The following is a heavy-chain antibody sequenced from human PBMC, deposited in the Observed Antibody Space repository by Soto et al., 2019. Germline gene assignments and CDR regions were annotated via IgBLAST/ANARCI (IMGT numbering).Heavy chain of an antibody. J-gene: IGHJ6*02. V-gene: IGHV1-8*01. Sequence: ASVKVSCKASGYTFTSYDINWVRQATGQGLEWMGWMNPNSGNTGYAQKSQGRVTMTRNTSISTAYMELSSLRSEDTAVYYCARVAATLYGMDVWGQGTTVTVSS. CDR1: GYTFTSYD. D-gene: IGHD2-15*01. CDR2: MNPNSGNT. CDR3: ARVAATLYGMDV.